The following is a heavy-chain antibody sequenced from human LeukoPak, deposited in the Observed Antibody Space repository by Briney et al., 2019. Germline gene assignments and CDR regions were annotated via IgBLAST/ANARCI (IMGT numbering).Heavy chain of an antibody. J-gene: IGHJ5*02. D-gene: IGHD6-19*01. Sequence: ASVKVSCKASGYTFTSYDINWVRQAPGQGPEWMGWINPNSGGTNYAQKFQGRDTMTRDTSLSTVYMELSRLRSDDTAVYYCATQATSGWHFSWGQGTLVTVSS. CDR2: INPNSGGT. CDR1: GYTFTSYD. CDR3: ATQATSGWHFS. V-gene: IGHV1-2*02.